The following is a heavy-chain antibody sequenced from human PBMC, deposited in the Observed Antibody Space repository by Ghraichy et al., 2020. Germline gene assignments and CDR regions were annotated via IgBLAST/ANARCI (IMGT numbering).Heavy chain of an antibody. CDR2: INPSGGST. Sequence: ASVKVSCKASGYTFTSYYMHWVRQAPGQGLEWMGIINPSGGSTSYAQKFQGRVTMTRDTSTSTVYMELSSLRSEDTAVYYCARDKVTMVQGVIITTSRGYYYGMDVWGQGTTVTVSS. CDR3: ARDKVTMVQGVIITTSRGYYYGMDV. D-gene: IGHD3-10*01. J-gene: IGHJ6*02. CDR1: GYTFTSYY. V-gene: IGHV1-46*01.